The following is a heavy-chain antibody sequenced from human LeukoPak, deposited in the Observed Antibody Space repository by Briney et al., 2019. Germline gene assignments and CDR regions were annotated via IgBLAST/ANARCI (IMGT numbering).Heavy chain of an antibody. CDR3: AGEVTAIGSDAFDI. D-gene: IGHD2-21*02. Sequence: PVKVSFQASGYPFTSLGISWVRPAPGKGPEWMGGIIPIFGTENLAQKFQGRIKLTEDESTSTAYMEPSRPKSEDTAVYYCAGEVTAIGSDAFDIWGQGTMVTVSS. CDR2: IIPIFGTE. V-gene: IGHV1-69*01. CDR1: GYPFTSLG. J-gene: IGHJ3*02.